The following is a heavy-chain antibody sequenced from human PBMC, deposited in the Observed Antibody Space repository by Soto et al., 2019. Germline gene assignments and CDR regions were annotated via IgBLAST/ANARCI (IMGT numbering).Heavy chain of an antibody. CDR2: ISVGGGSI. J-gene: IGHJ3*02. Sequence: GGSLRLSCIDSGFTFRDYAFNWVRQAPGKGLEWVSYISVGGGSIFYADSVKGRFTISRDDARNSVYLQMNTLRHEDTAVYHCVRDHRWAFDIWGQGTVVTVSS. D-gene: IGHD2-15*01. V-gene: IGHV3-48*02. CDR1: GFTFRDYA. CDR3: VRDHRWAFDI.